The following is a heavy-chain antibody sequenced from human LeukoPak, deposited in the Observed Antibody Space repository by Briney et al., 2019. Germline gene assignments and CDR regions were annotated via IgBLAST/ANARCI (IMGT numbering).Heavy chain of an antibody. V-gene: IGHV1-69*13. CDR2: IIPIFGTA. CDR3: ATDPDYGDYGAFDI. Sequence: ASVKVSCKASGGTFSSYAISWVRQAPGQGLEWMGGIIPIFGTANYAQKFQGRVTITADESTSTAYMELSSLRSEDTAVYCCATDPDYGDYGAFDIWGQGTMVTVSS. D-gene: IGHD4-17*01. CDR1: GGTFSSYA. J-gene: IGHJ3*02.